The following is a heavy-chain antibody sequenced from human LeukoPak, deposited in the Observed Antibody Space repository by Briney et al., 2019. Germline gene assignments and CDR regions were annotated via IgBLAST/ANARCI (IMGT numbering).Heavy chain of an antibody. CDR2: INPKSGGT. CDR1: GNTFSGYY. V-gene: IGHV1-2*02. J-gene: IGHJ3*02. Sequence: ASVKVSCKASGNTFSGYYIHWVRQAPGQGLEWMGWINPKSGGTNYAQKFQGRVTMTRDTSISTAYMELSRLRSDDTAVYYCARNIVVVPAARGAFDIWGQGTMVTVSS. D-gene: IGHD2-2*01. CDR3: ARNIVVVPAARGAFDI.